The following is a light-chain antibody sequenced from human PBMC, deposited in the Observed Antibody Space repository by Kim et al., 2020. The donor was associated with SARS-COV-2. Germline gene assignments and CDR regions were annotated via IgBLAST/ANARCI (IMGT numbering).Light chain of an antibody. CDR2: DAS. CDR3: QQRSVWYT. V-gene: IGKV3-11*01. Sequence: LSLSPGERPTLSCRASQSISYYLAWYQHKPGQAPRLLIYDASNRATGIPARFSGSGSGTDFTLTITSLEPEDFAVYYCQQRSVWYTFGQGTKLEI. J-gene: IGKJ2*01. CDR1: QSISYY.